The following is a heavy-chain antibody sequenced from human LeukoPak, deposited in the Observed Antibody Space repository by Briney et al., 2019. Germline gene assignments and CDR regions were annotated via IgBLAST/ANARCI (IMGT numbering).Heavy chain of an antibody. CDR3: ASRPLTMGEGWFDP. J-gene: IGHJ5*02. CDR2: IYYSGST. CDR1: GFSLTTTGMC. Sequence: SGPALVKPTQTLTLTCTFSGFSLTTTGMCVSWIRQPPGKGLEWIGYIYYSGSTNYSPSLKSRVTISVDTSKNQLSLKLSSVTAADTAVYYCASRPLTMGEGWFDPWGQGTLVTVSS. V-gene: IGHV4-61*08. D-gene: IGHD3-10*01.